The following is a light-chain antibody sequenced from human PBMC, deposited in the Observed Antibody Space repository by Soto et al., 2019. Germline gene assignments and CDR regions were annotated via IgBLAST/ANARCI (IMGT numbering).Light chain of an antibody. CDR1: SRDIGAFNY. Sequence: QSALTQPASVSGSPGQSITISCTGTSRDIGAFNYVSWYQQHPDKAPKLLISEVNNRPSGVSHRFSGSKSGNTASLTISGLQLADEADYYCSSYTTSGTYVLFGGGTKLTVL. V-gene: IGLV2-14*01. J-gene: IGLJ3*02. CDR2: EVN. CDR3: SSYTTSGTYVL.